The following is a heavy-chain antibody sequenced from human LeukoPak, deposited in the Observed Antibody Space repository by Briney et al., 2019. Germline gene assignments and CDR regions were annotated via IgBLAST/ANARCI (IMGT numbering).Heavy chain of an antibody. CDR1: GFTFRDYW. CDR3: ARLAYYMDV. J-gene: IGHJ6*03. Sequence: GGSLRLSCEASGFTFRDYWMNWVRQAPGKGLEWLANIKYDESEKNLADSVKGRFTVPRDNAKKSVYLQLNSLGSEDPGIHYCARLAYYMDVWGKGTAVTVSS. CDR2: IKYDESEK. V-gene: IGHV3-7*01.